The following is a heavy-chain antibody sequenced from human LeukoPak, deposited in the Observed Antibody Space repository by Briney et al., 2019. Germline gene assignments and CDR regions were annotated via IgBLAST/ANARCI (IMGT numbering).Heavy chain of an antibody. V-gene: IGHV3-21*01. CDR2: ICSSSSYI. Sequence: GGPLRLSCTASGFTFSSYSMNWVRQAPGKGLEWVSSICSSSSYIYYACSVKGRFTISRDNAKNSLYLQMNSLRAEDKAVYYCARPADGRHFDYWGQGTLLTVSS. J-gene: IGHJ4*02. CDR3: ARPADGRHFDY. CDR1: GFTFSSYS.